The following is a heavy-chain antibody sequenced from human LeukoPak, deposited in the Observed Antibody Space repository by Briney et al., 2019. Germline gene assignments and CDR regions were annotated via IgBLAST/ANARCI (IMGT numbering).Heavy chain of an antibody. J-gene: IGHJ6*02. V-gene: IGHV3-33*06. D-gene: IGHD3-10*01. CDR1: GFIFSNYI. Sequence: GRSLRLSCAASGFIFSNYIMHWVRQAPGKGLEWVALIWYDGSIQNYADSVKGRFSISRDNSKNTLYLQMNSLRPEDTAVYYCAKAVGFGEAYGMDVWGQGTTVTVSS. CDR3: AKAVGFGEAYGMDV. CDR2: IWYDGSIQ.